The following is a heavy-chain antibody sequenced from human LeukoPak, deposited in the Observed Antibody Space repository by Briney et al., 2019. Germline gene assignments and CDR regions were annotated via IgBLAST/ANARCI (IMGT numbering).Heavy chain of an antibody. Sequence: GGSLRLSCAASGFTFSSYAMHWVRQAPGKGLEWVAVISYDGSNKYYAGSVKGRFTISRDNSKDTLYLQMNSLRAEDTVVYYCASLAATDAFDIWGQGTMVTVSS. J-gene: IGHJ3*02. V-gene: IGHV3-30-3*01. CDR1: GFTFSSYA. D-gene: IGHD6-19*01. CDR2: ISYDGSNK. CDR3: ASLAATDAFDI.